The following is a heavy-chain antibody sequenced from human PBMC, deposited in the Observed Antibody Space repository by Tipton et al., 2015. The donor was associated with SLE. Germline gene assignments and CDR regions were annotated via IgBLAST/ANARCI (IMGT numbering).Heavy chain of an antibody. CDR1: GDSISSNFYY. CDR2: IHYSGST. V-gene: IGHV4-39*07. CDR3: ARGRWLQPFDY. D-gene: IGHD5-24*01. J-gene: IGHJ4*02. Sequence: TLSLTCSISGDSISSNFYYWGWIRQSPGKGLEWIGSIHYSGSTYYNPSLKSRVTISVDTSKSQFSLKLSSVTAADTAVYYCARGRWLQPFDYWGQGTLVTVSS.